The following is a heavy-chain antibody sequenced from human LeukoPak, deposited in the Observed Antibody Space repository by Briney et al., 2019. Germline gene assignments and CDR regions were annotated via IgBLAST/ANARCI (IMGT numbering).Heavy chain of an antibody. D-gene: IGHD5-18*01. CDR2: IFHSGST. J-gene: IGHJ3*02. CDR1: GGSISSSNW. Sequence: SETLSLTCAVSGGSISSSNWWSWVRQPPGKGLEWIGEIFHSGSTYYNPSLKSRVTISVDTSRNQFSLKLSSVTAADTAVYYCASAGYSYAVNEIHAFDIWGQGTMVTVSS. V-gene: IGHV4-4*02. CDR3: ASAGYSYAVNEIHAFDI.